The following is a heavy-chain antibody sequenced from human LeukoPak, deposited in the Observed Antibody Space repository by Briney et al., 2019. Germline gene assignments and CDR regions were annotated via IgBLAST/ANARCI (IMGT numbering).Heavy chain of an antibody. V-gene: IGHV4-59*01. J-gene: IGHJ4*02. CDR3: ARDRYSYGLHDY. CDR2: IYYSGST. D-gene: IGHD5-18*01. Sequence: KASETLSLTCTVSGGSISSYYWSWIRQPPGKGLEWIGYIYYSGSTNYNPSLKSRVTISVDTSKNQFSLKLSSVTAADTAVYYCARDRYSYGLHDYWGLGTLVTVSS. CDR1: GGSISSYY.